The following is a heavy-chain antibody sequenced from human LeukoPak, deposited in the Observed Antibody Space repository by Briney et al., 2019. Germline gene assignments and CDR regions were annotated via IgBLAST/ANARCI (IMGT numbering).Heavy chain of an antibody. D-gene: IGHD2-8*01. V-gene: IGHV3-33*06. CDR1: GFTFSSYG. CDR3: AKGHGYCTNGVCSAGAFDI. Sequence: GGSLRLSCAASGFTFSSYGMHWVRQAPGKGLEWVAVIWYDGSNKYYADSVKGRFTISRDNSKNTLYLQMNSLRAEDTAVYYCAKGHGYCTNGVCSAGAFDIWGQGTMVTVSS. CDR2: IWYDGSNK. J-gene: IGHJ3*02.